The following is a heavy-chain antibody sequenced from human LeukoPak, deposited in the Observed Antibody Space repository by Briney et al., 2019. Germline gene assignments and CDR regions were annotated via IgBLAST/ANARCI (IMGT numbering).Heavy chain of an antibody. D-gene: IGHD6-19*01. CDR2: IYSGGNT. J-gene: IGHJ4*02. V-gene: IGHV3-66*01. CDR3: ARTSGWSGFGY. Sequence: PGGSLRLSCAASGFTVSSNYMSWVREAPGKGLEWVSVIYSGGNTYYADSVKGRFTISRDNSKNTLYLQMNSLRAEDTAVYYCARTSGWSGFGYWGQGTLVTVSS. CDR1: GFTVSSNY.